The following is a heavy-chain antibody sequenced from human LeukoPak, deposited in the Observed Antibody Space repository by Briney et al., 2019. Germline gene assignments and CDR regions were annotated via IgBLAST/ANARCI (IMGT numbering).Heavy chain of an antibody. Sequence: ASVKVSCKASGYTFTNYYIHWLRQAPGQGLEWMGIINPGGAPTTYAQKFQARLIMTRDTSTSTVNMEVSGLKSDDTAVYYCAREKKDTYFFDYWGQGSLVIVSS. V-gene: IGHV1-46*01. D-gene: IGHD2-15*01. CDR3: AREKKDTYFFDY. CDR1: GYTFTNYY. CDR2: INPGGAPT. J-gene: IGHJ4*02.